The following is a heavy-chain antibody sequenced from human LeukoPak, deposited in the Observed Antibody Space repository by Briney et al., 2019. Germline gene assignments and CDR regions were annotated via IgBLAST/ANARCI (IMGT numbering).Heavy chain of an antibody. CDR3: ATLEDYYDSSGYSRGDY. Sequence: ASVKVSCKASGGTFSSYTISWVRQAPGQGLEWMGIINPSGGSTSYAQKFQGRVTMTEDTSTDTAYMELSSLRSEDTAVYYCATLEDYYDSSGYSRGDYWGQGTLVTVSS. V-gene: IGHV1-46*01. J-gene: IGHJ4*02. CDR1: GGTFSSYT. CDR2: INPSGGST. D-gene: IGHD3-22*01.